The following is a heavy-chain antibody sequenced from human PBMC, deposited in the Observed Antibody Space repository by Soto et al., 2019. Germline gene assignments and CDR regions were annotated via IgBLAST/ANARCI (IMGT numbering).Heavy chain of an antibody. CDR3: ARGSSFRGDFDI. Sequence: HLQESGPGLVRPSETLSLTCAVSGGSISSSSWWTWVRQSPEKGLEWIGEFYHAGSPDYTPSFQSRFTIILDKSKNNFSLRLTSVTAADPAVYYCARGSSFRGDFDIWGQGTTVTVSS. CDR1: GGSISSSSW. D-gene: IGHD2-21*01. CDR2: FYHAGSP. J-gene: IGHJ3*02. V-gene: IGHV4-4*02.